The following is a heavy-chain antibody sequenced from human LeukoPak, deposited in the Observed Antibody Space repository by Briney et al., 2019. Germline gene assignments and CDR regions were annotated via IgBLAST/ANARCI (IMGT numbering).Heavy chain of an antibody. CDR3: AKVRYCSGVNCYHDDN. CDR2: IRYDGNNK. D-gene: IGHD2-15*01. Sequence: GGSLRLSCAASGFTFNDYSMHWVRQAPGKGLNWVAFIRYDGNNKYYADSVKGRFTISRDNSKNTLYLQMNSLRAEDTAVYYCAKVRYCSGVNCYHDDNWGQGTLVTVSS. V-gene: IGHV3-30*02. J-gene: IGHJ4*02. CDR1: GFTFNDYS.